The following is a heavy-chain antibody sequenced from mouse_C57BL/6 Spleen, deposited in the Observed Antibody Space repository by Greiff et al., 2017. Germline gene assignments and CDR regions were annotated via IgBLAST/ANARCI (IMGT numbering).Heavy chain of an antibody. V-gene: IGHV3-6*01. J-gene: IGHJ3*01. CDR3: AREVCAY. CDR1: GYSITSGYY. Sequence: ESGPGLVKPSQSLSLTCSVTGYSITSGYYWNWIRQFPGNKLEWMGYISYDGSNNYNPSLKNRIPITRDTSQNQFFLKLNSVTTEDTATCCCAREVCAYWGQGTLVTVSA. CDR2: ISYDGSN.